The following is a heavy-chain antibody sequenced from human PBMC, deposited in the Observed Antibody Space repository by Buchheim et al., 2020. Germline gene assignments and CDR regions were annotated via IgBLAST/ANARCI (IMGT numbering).Heavy chain of an antibody. CDR1: NGSINDFY. D-gene: IGHD1-26*01. V-gene: IGHV4-59*03. CDR3: ARGMGVGAHDFFDS. Sequence: QLQLQESGPGLVKPSEILSLTCTVSNGSINDFYWAWIRQSPGEGLQWIAYIYYSGSVHYSPSLRSRVTISLDTSMKQFSLRLTSVTAADTAMYYCARGMGVGAHDFFDSWGQG. CDR2: IYYSGSV. J-gene: IGHJ4*02.